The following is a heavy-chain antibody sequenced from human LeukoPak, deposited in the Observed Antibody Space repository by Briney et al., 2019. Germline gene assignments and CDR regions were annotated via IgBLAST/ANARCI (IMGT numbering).Heavy chain of an antibody. CDR1: GYTFTIYG. D-gene: IGHD3-3*01. V-gene: IGHV1-18*01. CDR2: ISAYNGNT. CDR3: ARDQGRYYDFWSARSGWLYGMDV. Sequence: ASVTVSCKASGYTFTIYGISWVRQAPGQGLEWMGWISAYNGNTNYTQKLQGRVTMTTDTSTSTAYMELRSLRSDDTAVYYCARDQGRYYDFWSARSGWLYGMDVWGQGTTVTVSS. J-gene: IGHJ6*02.